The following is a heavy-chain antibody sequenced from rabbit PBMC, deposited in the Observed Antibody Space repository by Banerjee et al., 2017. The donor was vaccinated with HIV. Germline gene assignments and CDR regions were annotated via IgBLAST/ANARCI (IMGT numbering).Heavy chain of an antibody. D-gene: IGHD2-1*01. CDR2: IYTDSGST. V-gene: IGHV1S45*01. CDR3: ARGYDDYDARLDL. Sequence: QQQLVESGGGLVKPEGSLTLTCKASGFDLSSYYYMCWVRQAPGKGLEWIGCIYTDSGSTYYANWAKGRFTISKTSSTTVTLQMTSLTAADTATYFCARGYDDYDARLDLWGQGTLVTVS. J-gene: IGHJ3*01. CDR1: GFDLSSYYY.